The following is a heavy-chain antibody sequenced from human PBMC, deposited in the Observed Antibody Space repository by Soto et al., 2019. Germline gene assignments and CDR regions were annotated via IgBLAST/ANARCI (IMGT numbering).Heavy chain of an antibody. J-gene: IGHJ6*02. V-gene: IGHV1-3*01. Sequence: GASVKVSCKASGYTFTSYAMHWVRQAPGQRLEWMGWINAGNGNTKYSQKFQGRVTITRDTSASTAYMELSSLRAEDTALYYCAKDSIGYSSGWYMAPIDYYYGMDVWGQGTTVTVSS. CDR2: INAGNGNT. CDR3: AKDSIGYSSGWYMAPIDYYYGMDV. CDR1: GYTFTSYA. D-gene: IGHD6-19*01.